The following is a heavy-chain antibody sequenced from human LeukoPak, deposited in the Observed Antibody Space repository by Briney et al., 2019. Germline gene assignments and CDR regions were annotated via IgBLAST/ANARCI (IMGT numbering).Heavy chain of an antibody. V-gene: IGHV1-18*01. CDR2: ISAYNGNT. CDR3: ASVGHYDSSGYYYENAFDI. Sequence: GASVKVSCKASGYTFTSYGISWVRQAPGQGLEWMGWISAYNGNTNYAQKLQGRVTMTTDTSTSTAYMGLRSLRSDDTAVYYCASVGHYDSSGYYYENAFDIWGQGTMVTVSS. J-gene: IGHJ3*02. D-gene: IGHD3-22*01. CDR1: GYTFTSYG.